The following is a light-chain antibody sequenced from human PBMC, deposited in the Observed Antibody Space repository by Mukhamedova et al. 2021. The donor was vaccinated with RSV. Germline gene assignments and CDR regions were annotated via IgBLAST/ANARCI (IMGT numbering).Light chain of an antibody. J-gene: IGLJ2*01. Sequence: DVGGYNYVSWYQQHPGKAPKLMIYEVSNRPSGVSNRFSGSKSGNTASLTISGLPAEDEADYYCSSYTSSSTLVVFGGVTKLTVL. V-gene: IGLV2-14*01. CDR3: SSYTSSSTLVV. CDR1: DVGGYNY. CDR2: EVS.